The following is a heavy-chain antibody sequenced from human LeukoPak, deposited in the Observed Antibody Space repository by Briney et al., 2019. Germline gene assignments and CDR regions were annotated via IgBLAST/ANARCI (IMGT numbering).Heavy chain of an antibody. CDR2: VDPEDGQR. CDR1: GNTLSELA. CDR3: TTPGPGDVLTARDAFDV. D-gene: IGHD2-21*02. J-gene: IGHJ3*01. V-gene: IGHV1-24*01. Sequence: ASVRVSCKVSGNTLSELAVHWVRQAPGKGLEWMGGVDPEDGQRIYAQKFQGRITMTEDTSTDTAYMELRSLRSEDSAVYYCTTPGPGDVLTARDAFDVWGPGHWSLSLQ.